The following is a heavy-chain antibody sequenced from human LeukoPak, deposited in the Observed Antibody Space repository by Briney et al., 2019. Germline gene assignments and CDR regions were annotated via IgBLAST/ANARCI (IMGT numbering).Heavy chain of an antibody. CDR3: AKSNSGWYFFGY. CDR1: GLTFSSYA. Sequence: GGSLRLSCAASGLTFSSYAMSWVRQAPGKGLEWVSAISGSGDSTYYADSVKGRFTISRDNSKNTLYLQMNGLRAEDTAVYYCAKSNSGWYFFGYWGQGTLVTVSS. J-gene: IGHJ4*02. V-gene: IGHV3-23*01. CDR2: ISGSGDST. D-gene: IGHD6-19*01.